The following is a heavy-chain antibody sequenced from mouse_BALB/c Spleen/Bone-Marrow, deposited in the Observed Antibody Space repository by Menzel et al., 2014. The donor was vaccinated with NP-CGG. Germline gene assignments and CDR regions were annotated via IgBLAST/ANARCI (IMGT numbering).Heavy chain of an antibody. CDR2: ISSGGGST. J-gene: IGHJ2*01. CDR3: AREVLRDYFDY. V-gene: IGHV5-12-1*01. Sequence: EVKLEESGGGLVKPGGSLKLPCAASGFAFSSYDVSWVRQTPEKRLEWVAYISSGGGSTYYPDTVKGRFTISRDNAKNTLYLQMSSLKSEDTAMYYCAREVLRDYFDYWGQGTTLTVSS. CDR1: GFAFSSYD. D-gene: IGHD1-1*01.